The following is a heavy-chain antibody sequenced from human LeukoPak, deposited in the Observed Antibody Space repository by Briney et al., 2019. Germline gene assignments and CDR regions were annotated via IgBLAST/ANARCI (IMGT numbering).Heavy chain of an antibody. CDR2: ISGSGGST. D-gene: IGHD3-22*01. Sequence: GGSLRLSCAASGFTFSSYAMSWVRQAPGRGREGVSAISGSGGSTYYADSVKGRFTISRDNSKNTLYLQMNSLRAEDTAVYYCAKTDSSDYSYYFDYWGQGTLVTVSS. V-gene: IGHV3-23*01. J-gene: IGHJ4*02. CDR1: GFTFSSYA. CDR3: AKTDSSDYSYYFDY.